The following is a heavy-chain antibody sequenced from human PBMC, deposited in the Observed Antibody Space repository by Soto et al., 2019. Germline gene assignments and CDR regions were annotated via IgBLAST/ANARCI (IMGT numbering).Heavy chain of an antibody. D-gene: IGHD1-26*01. V-gene: IGHV3-74*01. CDR3: ARISELPTGNDYYYYGMDV. Sequence: EVQLVESGGGLVQPGGSLRLSCAASGFTFSSYWMHWVRQAPGKGLVWVSRINSDGCSTSYADSVKGRFTISRDNAKNTLYLQMNSMRAEDTAVYYCARISELPTGNDYYYYGMDVWGQGTKVTVSS. CDR1: GFTFSSYW. CDR2: INSDGCST. J-gene: IGHJ6*02.